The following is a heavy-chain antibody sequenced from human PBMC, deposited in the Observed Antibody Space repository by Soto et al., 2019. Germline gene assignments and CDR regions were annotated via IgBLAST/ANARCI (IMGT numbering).Heavy chain of an antibody. CDR3: ATVSLTATITSLEY. J-gene: IGHJ4*02. Sequence: GGSLRLSCAASGFTFSNYWLSWVRQAPGKGLEWVANINKDGSERYYADSVDGRLTVSRDNAENSLNLQMNSLRGEDTAVYYCATVSLTATITSLEYWGQGTLVTVSS. D-gene: IGHD5-12*01. CDR2: INKDGSER. V-gene: IGHV3-7*01. CDR1: GFTFSNYW.